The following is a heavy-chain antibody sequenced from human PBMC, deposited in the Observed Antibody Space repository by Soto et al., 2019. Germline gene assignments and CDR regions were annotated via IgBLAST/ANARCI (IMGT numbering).Heavy chain of an antibody. CDR1: EFTFSSYA. CDR3: AKDVDSGAWYKDY. J-gene: IGHJ4*02. D-gene: IGHD6-19*01. V-gene: IGHV3-23*01. CDR2: ITASGAIT. Sequence: EVQLLESGGGLVQPGGSLRLSCAASEFTFSSYAMSWVRHAPGKGLEWVSSITASGAITQYADSGKGRFIISRDNSKNTLYLQMNSLRDVDTAVYYCAKDVDSGAWYKDYWGQGTLVTVYS.